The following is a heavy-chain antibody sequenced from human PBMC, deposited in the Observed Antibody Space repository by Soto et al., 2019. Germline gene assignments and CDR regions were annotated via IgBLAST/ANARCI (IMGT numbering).Heavy chain of an antibody. V-gene: IGHV3-23*01. J-gene: IGHJ4*02. CDR2: SSATGAGT. D-gene: IGHD1-7*01. Sequence: GGSLRLFCAASGFTFSSYGMTWVRQAPWKGLEWVSFSSATGAGTYYADSVKGRFTISRDNSKNTLYLQMASLRADDTAVYYCAKDRRAGGNYGFYSDFWGQGALVTVSS. CDR3: AKDRRAGGNYGFYSDF. CDR1: GFTFSSYG.